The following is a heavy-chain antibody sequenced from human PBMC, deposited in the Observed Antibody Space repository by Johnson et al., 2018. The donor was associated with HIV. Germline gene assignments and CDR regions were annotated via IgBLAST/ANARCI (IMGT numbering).Heavy chain of an antibody. CDR2: ISYDGNNK. Sequence: QVQLVESGGGVVQPGRSLRLACAASGFTFSSYPMHWVRQAPGKGLEWVAVISYDGNNKYSADSVKGRFTISRDNSRNRLYLQMNSLRAEDTAVYYCARRMVQGVIITSGAFDIWGQGTMVTVSS. J-gene: IGHJ3*02. CDR1: GFTFSSYP. CDR3: ARRMVQGVIITSGAFDI. D-gene: IGHD3-10*01. V-gene: IGHV3-30*04.